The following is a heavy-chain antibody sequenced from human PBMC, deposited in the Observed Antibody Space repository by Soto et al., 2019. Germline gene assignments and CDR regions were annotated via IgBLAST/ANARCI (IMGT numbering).Heavy chain of an antibody. CDR1: RGSISSGGYY. J-gene: IGHJ4*02. CDR3: ASSPGVNLDY. CDR2: IYYSGST. V-gene: IGHV4-31*03. D-gene: IGHD2-8*01. Sequence: SETLSLTCTVSRGSISSGGYYWSWIRQHPGKGLEWIGYIYYSGSTYYNPSLKSRVTISVDTSKNQFSLKLSSVTAADTAVYYCASSPGVNLDYWGQGTLVTVSS.